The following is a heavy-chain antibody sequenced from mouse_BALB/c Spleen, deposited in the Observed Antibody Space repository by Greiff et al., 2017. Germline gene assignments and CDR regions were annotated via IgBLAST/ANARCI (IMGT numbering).Heavy chain of an antibody. Sequence: QVTLKECGPGILQPSQTLSLTCSFSGFSLSTSGMGVSWIRQPSGKGLEWLAHIYWDDDKRYNPSLKSRLTISKDTSSNQVFLKITSVDTADTATYYCARRGLYYDYDDGLAYWGQGTLVTVSA. D-gene: IGHD2-4*01. CDR3: ARRGLYYDYDDGLAY. V-gene: IGHV8-12*01. J-gene: IGHJ3*01. CDR1: GFSLSTSGMG. CDR2: IYWDDDK.